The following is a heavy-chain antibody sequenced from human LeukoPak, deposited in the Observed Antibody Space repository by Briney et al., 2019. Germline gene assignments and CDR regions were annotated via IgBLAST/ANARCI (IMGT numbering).Heavy chain of an antibody. CDR2: ISGSGGGT. J-gene: IGHJ6*02. Sequence: PGGSLRLSCAASGFTFSSYAMSWVRQASGKGLEWVSAISGSGGGTYYADSVKGRFTISRDNSKNTLYLQMNSLRAEDTAVYYCAKDPRDHPLTYYYYYGMDVWGQGTTVTVSS. V-gene: IGHV3-23*01. D-gene: IGHD1-14*01. CDR1: GFTFSSYA. CDR3: AKDPRDHPLTYYYYYGMDV.